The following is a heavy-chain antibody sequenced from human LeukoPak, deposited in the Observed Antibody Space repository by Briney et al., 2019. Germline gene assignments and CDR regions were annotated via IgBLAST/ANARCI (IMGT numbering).Heavy chain of an antibody. CDR1: GFTFSSYS. J-gene: IGHJ6*02. D-gene: IGHD3-3*01. CDR2: ISSSSSYV. Sequence: GGSLRLSCAASGFTFSSYSMNWVRQAPGEGLEWVSSISSSSSYVYYADSVKGRFTISRDNAKNSLYLQMNSLRAEDTAVYYCARDLSYDFWSGYYGETDYYYGMDVWGQGTTVTVSS. CDR3: ARDLSYDFWSGYYGETDYYYGMDV. V-gene: IGHV3-21*01.